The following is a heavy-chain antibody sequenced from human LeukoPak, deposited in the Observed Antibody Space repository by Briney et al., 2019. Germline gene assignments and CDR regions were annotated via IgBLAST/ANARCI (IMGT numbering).Heavy chain of an antibody. CDR2: INPNNGDT. CDR1: GYTFTGYY. J-gene: IGHJ6*04. Sequence: GASVKVSCKASGYTFTGYYMHWVRQAPGQGLEWMGWINPNNGDTHYAQKFQGRVTMTRDMSTSTVYMELSSLRSEDTAVYYCARCGVASVSVELDVWGKGTTVTVSS. V-gene: IGHV1-2*02. D-gene: IGHD4-17*01. CDR3: ARCGVASVSVELDV.